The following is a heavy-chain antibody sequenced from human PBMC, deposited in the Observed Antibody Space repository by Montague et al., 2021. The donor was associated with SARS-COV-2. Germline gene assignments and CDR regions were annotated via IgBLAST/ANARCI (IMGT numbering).Heavy chain of an antibody. CDR1: GGSLNSFY. J-gene: IGHJ5*02. Sequence: SETLSLTCTVYGGSLNSFYRGWVRQPPGQVLLWIGYISHLGSTNYNRSLRSRVTISVDTSKNQFSLKLSSVTAADTAAFYCVRLPVTSGRAWFDPWGQGTLVTVSS. D-gene: IGHD5-12*01. CDR2: ISHLGST. V-gene: IGHV4-59*08. CDR3: VRLPVTSGRAWFDP.